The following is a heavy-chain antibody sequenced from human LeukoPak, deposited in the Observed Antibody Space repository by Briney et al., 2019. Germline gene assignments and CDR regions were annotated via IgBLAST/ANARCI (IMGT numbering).Heavy chain of an antibody. J-gene: IGHJ4*02. V-gene: IGHV3-20*04. CDR2: INGNGGST. D-gene: IGHD3-3*01. Sequence: PGGSLRLSCAASGFTFDNYGMSWVRQVPGKGLEWVSSINGNGGSTAYADSVRGRFTISRDNAKNSLYLQMNSLRAEDTAFYYCARHDFWSGFKGGDYWGQGTLVTVSS. CDR1: GFTFDNYG. CDR3: ARHDFWSGFKGGDY.